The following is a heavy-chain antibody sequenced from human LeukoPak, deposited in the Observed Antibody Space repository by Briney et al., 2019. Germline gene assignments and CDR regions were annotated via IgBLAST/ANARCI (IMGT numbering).Heavy chain of an antibody. V-gene: IGHV3-49*04. CDR2: IRSKAYGGTT. D-gene: IGHD4-17*01. Sequence: GGSLRLSCTASGVTFGDYAMSWVRQAPGKGLEWVGFIRSKAYGGTTEYAASVKGRFTISRDDSKSIAYLQMNSLKTEDTAVYYCTRDPSGYGDYGTDDYWGQGTLVTVSS. J-gene: IGHJ4*02. CDR1: GVTFGDYA. CDR3: TRDPSGYGDYGTDDY.